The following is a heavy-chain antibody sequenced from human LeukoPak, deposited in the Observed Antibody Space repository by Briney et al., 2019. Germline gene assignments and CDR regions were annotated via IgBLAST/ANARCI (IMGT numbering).Heavy chain of an antibody. V-gene: IGHV1-46*01. Sequence: ASVKVSCTASGYTSIRYYMHWVRQAPGQGLEWMGIINPSGGSTSYAQKFQGRVTMTRDTSTSTVYMELSRLRSEDTAVYYCARGGYGDRIDYWGQGTLVSVSS. CDR2: INPSGGST. CDR1: GYTSIRYY. D-gene: IGHD4-17*01. CDR3: ARGGYGDRIDY. J-gene: IGHJ4*02.